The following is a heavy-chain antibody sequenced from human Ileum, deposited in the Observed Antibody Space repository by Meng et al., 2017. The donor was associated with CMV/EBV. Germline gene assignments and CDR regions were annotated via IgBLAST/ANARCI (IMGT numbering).Heavy chain of an antibody. J-gene: IGHJ6*03. D-gene: IGHD5-24*01. CDR3: ARDSRDVYNYSLRAYNYFIDV. Sequence: QLEDSGPVLVKPSATLSFPCSVSGGFIIKSFFWGWIRQSPGKGLEWIGSLYYGGSPYYNPSLESRVTISADLSKNQFSLKLTSVTAADTAVYYCARDSRDVYNYSLRAYNYFIDVWGKGTTVTVSS. CDR2: LYYGGSP. CDR1: GGFIIKSFF. V-gene: IGHV4-39*07.